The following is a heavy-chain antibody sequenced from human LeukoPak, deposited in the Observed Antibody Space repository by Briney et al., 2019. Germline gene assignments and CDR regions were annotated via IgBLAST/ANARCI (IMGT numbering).Heavy chain of an antibody. CDR1: GDSVSGNSAA. V-gene: IGHV6-1*01. CDR2: TYYRSKWYN. J-gene: IGHJ5*02. Sequence: SQTLSLTCAISGDSVSGNSAAWNWIRQSPSRGLEWLGRTYYRSKWYNDYAVSVKSRITINPDTSKNQFSLQLNSVTPEDTAVYYCARDRGTADFWSGYPRHNWFDPWGQGTLVTVSS. D-gene: IGHD3-3*01. CDR3: ARDRGTADFWSGYPRHNWFDP.